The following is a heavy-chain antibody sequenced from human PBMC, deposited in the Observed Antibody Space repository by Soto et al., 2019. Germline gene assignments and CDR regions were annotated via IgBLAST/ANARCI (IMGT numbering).Heavy chain of an antibody. D-gene: IGHD1-7*01. CDR2: ISYDGSNK. CDR1: GFTFSSYG. V-gene: IGHV3-30*18. CDR3: AKDFLLELPAFDI. J-gene: IGHJ3*02. Sequence: GGSLRLSCAASGFTFSSYGMHWVRQAPGKGLEWVAVISYDGSNKYYADSVKGRFTISRDNSKNTLYLQMNSLRAEDTAVYYCAKDFLLELPAFDIWGQGTMVTVSS.